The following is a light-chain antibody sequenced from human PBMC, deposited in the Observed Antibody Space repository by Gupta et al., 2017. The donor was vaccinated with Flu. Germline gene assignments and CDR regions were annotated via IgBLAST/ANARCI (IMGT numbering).Light chain of an antibody. J-gene: IGKJ1*01. CDR2: GAS. CDR3: QQYGSSGT. CDR1: QSVSSSY. V-gene: IGKV3-20*01. Sequence: EIVLTQSPGTLSLSPGERATLSCRASQSVSSSYLAWYQQKPGQAPRLIIYGASSRATGITDRFSGSGEVKDFTLTSSRRENEDCAVYYGQQYGSSGTFGQGTKVEIK.